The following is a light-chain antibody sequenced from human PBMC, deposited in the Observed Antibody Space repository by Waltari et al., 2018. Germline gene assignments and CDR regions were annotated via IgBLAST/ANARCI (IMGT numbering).Light chain of an antibody. CDR2: EDN. J-gene: IGLJ3*02. V-gene: IGLV6-57*03. CDR3: QSYDTINWV. CDR1: PGSIVTKY. Sequence: FLLTQPHSVSESPGQTVIISCTRSPGSIVTKYVPWYPQRPGSAPTLVIYEDNKRPSGVPDRFSASIDSSSNSASLSISGLRSEDEADYYCQSYDTINWVFGGGTRLTVL.